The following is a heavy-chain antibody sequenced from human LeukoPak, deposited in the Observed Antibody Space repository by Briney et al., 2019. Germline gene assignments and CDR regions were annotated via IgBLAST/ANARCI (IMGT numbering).Heavy chain of an antibody. Sequence: GGSLRLSCAASGFTFSSYAMTWVRQAPGKGLEWVSAISGSGGSAYYADSVKGRFTISRDNSKNTLYLQMNSLRAEDTAVYYCAKDSMNNSGYESWGQGTLVTVSS. J-gene: IGHJ4*02. CDR2: ISGSGGSA. V-gene: IGHV3-23*01. CDR1: GFTFSSYA. CDR3: AKDSMNNSGYES. D-gene: IGHD5-12*01.